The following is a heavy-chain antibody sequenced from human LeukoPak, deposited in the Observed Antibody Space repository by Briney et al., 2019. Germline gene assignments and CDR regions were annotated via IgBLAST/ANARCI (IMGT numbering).Heavy chain of an antibody. J-gene: IGHJ6*02. Sequence: SQTLSLTCALSGDSVSSNSAAWTWIRQSPSRGLEWLGRTYYRSKWYNDYAVSVKSRITINPDTSKNQFSLQLNSVTPEDTAVYYCARDNWGAGYYYYGMDVWGQGTTVTVSS. CDR3: ARDNWGAGYYYYGMDV. CDR2: TYYRSKWYN. V-gene: IGHV6-1*01. CDR1: GDSVSSNSAA. D-gene: IGHD7-27*01.